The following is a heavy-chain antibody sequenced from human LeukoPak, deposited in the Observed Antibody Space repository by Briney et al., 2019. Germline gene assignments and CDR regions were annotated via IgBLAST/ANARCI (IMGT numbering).Heavy chain of an antibody. CDR2: ITSNGNSV. Sequence: PGGSLRLSCAASGFTFSDYYMGWIRQAPGKGLEWVSYITSNGNSVYYAASVKGRFTISRDNSKNTLYLHMNSLRAEDTAVYYCAKDLRWLQFCFDYWGQGTLVTVSS. CDR1: GFTFSDYY. D-gene: IGHD5-24*01. J-gene: IGHJ4*02. V-gene: IGHV3-11*04. CDR3: AKDLRWLQFCFDY.